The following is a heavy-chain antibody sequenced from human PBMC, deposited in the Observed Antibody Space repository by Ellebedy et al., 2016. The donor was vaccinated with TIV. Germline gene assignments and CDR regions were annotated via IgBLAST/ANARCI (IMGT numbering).Heavy chain of an antibody. D-gene: IGHD1-26*01. CDR1: GFTFSSYG. V-gene: IGHV3-33*01. CDR2: IWYDGSNK. Sequence: GGSLRLXXAASGFTFSSYGMHWVRQAPGKGLEWVAVIWYDGSNKYYADSVKGRFTISRDNSKNTLYLQMNSLRAEDTAVYYCARDRGGLLPYYHGMDVWGQGTTVTVSS. CDR3: ARDRGGLLPYYHGMDV. J-gene: IGHJ6*02.